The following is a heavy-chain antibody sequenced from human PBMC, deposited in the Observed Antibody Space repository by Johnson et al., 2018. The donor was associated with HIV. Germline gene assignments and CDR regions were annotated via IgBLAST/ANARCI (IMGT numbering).Heavy chain of an antibody. CDR2: IGAAGDT. Sequence: VQLVESGGGWVQPGGSLRLSCAASGFIFSSYDMHWVRQVTGKGLEWVSAIGAAGDTYYPGSVKGRFTISRENSKSTLYLQMNSLRVEDTAVYYCARDRAPVYSSSSTPFDALDIWGQGTVVSVSS. D-gene: IGHD6-6*01. CDR3: ARDRAPVYSSSSTPFDALDI. J-gene: IGHJ3*02. V-gene: IGHV3-13*01. CDR1: GFIFSSYD.